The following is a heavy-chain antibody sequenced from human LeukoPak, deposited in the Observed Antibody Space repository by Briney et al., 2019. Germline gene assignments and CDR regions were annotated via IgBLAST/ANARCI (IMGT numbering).Heavy chain of an antibody. CDR1: GITFRSYG. V-gene: IGHV3-33*06. CDR3: AKTPPNYDSSGYCDY. J-gene: IGHJ4*02. Sequence: GSLRLSCAVSGITFRSYGMHWVRQAPGKGLEWVAVISYDGSDKYFADSVKGRFTISRDNSKNTLYLQMNSLRAEDTAVYYCAKTPPNYDSSGYCDYWGQGTLVTVSS. D-gene: IGHD3-22*01. CDR2: ISYDGSDK.